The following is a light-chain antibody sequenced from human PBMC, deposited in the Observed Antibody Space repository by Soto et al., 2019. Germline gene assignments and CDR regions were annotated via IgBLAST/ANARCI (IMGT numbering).Light chain of an antibody. V-gene: IGKV1-5*01. CDR1: QSISRW. J-gene: IGKJ1*01. CDR2: DAF. Sequence: DLQRTQSTSTMAASLGDRARSTGRGSQSISRWLAWYQQKPGKAGKLLIYDAFSLESGVTSSFRGSTFGTDSTLTITGLQPDDFATYYCQQYNSYPWTFGQGTKVDIK. CDR3: QQYNSYPWT.